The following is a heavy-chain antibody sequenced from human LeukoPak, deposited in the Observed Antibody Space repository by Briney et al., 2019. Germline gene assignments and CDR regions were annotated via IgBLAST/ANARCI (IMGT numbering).Heavy chain of an antibody. V-gene: IGHV3-21*01. Sequence: PGGSLRLSCAASGFTFSSYSMNWVRQAPGKGLEWVSSISSSSSYIYYADSVKGRFTISRDNAKNSLYLQMNSLRAEDTAVYYCARDRWVPRCSSTSCAFDYWGQGTLVTVSS. J-gene: IGHJ4*02. D-gene: IGHD2-2*01. CDR2: ISSSSSYI. CDR3: ARDRWVPRCSSTSCAFDY. CDR1: GFTFSSYS.